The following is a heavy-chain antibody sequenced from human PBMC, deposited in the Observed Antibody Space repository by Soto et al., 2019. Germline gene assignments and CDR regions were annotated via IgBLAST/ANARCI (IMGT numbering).Heavy chain of an antibody. CDR1: GGSISSGGYS. CDR2: MYHSGST. CDR3: ATGAIGAAADYYYYYGMDV. Sequence: SETLSLTCAVCGGSISSGGYSWSWIRQPPGKGLEGIGYMYHSGSTYYNPSLRSRGTIAIDRSKHHFSLRLSSVTAADTAVYYSATGAIGAAADYYYYYGMDVWGQGTPVPASS. V-gene: IGHV4-30-2*01. D-gene: IGHD6-13*01. J-gene: IGHJ6*02.